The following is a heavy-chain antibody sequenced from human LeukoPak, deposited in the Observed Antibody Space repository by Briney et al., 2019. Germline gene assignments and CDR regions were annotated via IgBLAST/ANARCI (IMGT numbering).Heavy chain of an antibody. V-gene: IGHV3-23*01. CDR2: ISGGGGST. CDR1: GFTFSSYA. J-gene: IGHJ2*01. D-gene: IGHD3-16*01. Sequence: GGSLRLSCAASGFTFSSYAMSWVRQAPGKGLEWVSAISGGGGSTYYADSVKGRFTVSRDNSKNTLYLQMNSLRAEDTAVYYCAKGGQTWPWYFDLWGRGTLVTVSS. CDR3: AKGGQTWPWYFDL.